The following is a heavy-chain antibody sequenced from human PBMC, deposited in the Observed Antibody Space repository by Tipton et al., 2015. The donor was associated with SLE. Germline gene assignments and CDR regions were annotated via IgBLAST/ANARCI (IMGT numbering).Heavy chain of an antibody. J-gene: IGHJ5*02. CDR2: IYHSGST. CDR1: GGSISSSNW. CDR3: ARSPAQTNFDP. V-gene: IGHV4-4*02. Sequence: GLVKPSGTLSITCAVSGGSISSSNWWSWVRQSPGKGLEWIGEIYHSGSTNYNPTLKSRVTMSVDTTKNQFSLKLNSVTAADTAVYYCARSPAQTNFDPCGQGTVVTVSS. D-gene: IGHD1-1*01.